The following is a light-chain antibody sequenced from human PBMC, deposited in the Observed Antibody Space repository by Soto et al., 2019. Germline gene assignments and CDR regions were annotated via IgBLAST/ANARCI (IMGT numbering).Light chain of an antibody. J-gene: IGLJ1*01. V-gene: IGLV2-14*01. Sequence: QPVLTQPASVSGSPGQSIAISFTGTSSDVGGYNSVSWHQQHPGKAPKLMIYDVSNRPSGVSDRFSGAKSGNTASLTISGLQAEDEAEYYCSSYTGGSTSYVFGTGTKLTVL. CDR2: DVS. CDR3: SSYTGGSTSYV. CDR1: SSDVGGYNS.